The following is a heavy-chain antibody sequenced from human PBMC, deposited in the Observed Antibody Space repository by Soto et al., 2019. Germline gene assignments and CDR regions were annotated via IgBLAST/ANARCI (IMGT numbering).Heavy chain of an antibody. D-gene: IGHD5-12*01. V-gene: IGHV4-59*12. CDR1: GGSISSYY. CDR2: IYYSGST. Sequence: SETLSLTCTVSGGSISSYYWSWIRQPPGKGLEWIGYIYYSGSTNYNPSLKSRVTISVDRSKNQFSLKLSSVTAADTAVYYCEAGGGLPRYYWGQGTLVTVSS. J-gene: IGHJ4*02. CDR3: EAGGGLPRYY.